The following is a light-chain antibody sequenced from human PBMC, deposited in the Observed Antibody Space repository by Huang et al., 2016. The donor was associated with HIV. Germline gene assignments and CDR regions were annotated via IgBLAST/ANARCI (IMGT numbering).Light chain of an antibody. Sequence: DIEMTQSPDSLTVSLGARAILNCKSSQAVLKNSNKKNYLAWYQQRTGQPPKVLIDWACTRETGVPDRFSGSGSGTDFNLTISSPQPEDLAVYYCQQYYSPPYTFGQGTRLEI. CDR1: QAVLKNSNKKNY. CDR2: WAC. J-gene: IGKJ2*01. V-gene: IGKV4-1*01. CDR3: QQYYSPPYT.